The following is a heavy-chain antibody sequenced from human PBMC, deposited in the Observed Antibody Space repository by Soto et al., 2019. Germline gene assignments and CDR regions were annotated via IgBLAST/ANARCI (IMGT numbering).Heavy chain of an antibody. CDR2: ISAHNGNT. CDR1: GYAFTTYG. V-gene: IGHV1-18*01. J-gene: IGHJ4*02. D-gene: IGHD1-1*01. CDR3: ARGRYGDY. Sequence: QVHLVQSGAEVKKPGASVKVSCKGSGYAFTTYGITWVRQAPGQGLEWMGWISAHNGNTNYAQKRQGRGTVTRDTSSSTAYMELRSLRSADTAVYYCARGRYGDYWGQGALVTVSS.